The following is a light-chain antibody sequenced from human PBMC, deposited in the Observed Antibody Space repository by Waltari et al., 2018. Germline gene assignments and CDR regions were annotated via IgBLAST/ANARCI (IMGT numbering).Light chain of an antibody. CDR2: TAS. CDR3: QQTYTAPLS. CDR1: QNIKNY. V-gene: IGKV1-39*01. Sequence: DIQVTQSPSSLSASVGDRVTITCRESQNIKNYLSWYQHKEGKAPKLLIYTASTLHSGVPLRFSGSGSGTDFTLVISSLQPEDFATYYCQQTYTAPLSFGAGTKVEMK. J-gene: IGKJ4*01.